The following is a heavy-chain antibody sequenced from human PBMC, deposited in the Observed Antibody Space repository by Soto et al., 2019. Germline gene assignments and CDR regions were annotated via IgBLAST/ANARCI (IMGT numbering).Heavy chain of an antibody. V-gene: IGHV1-18*01. Sequence: ASVKVSCKASGYTFTSYGISWVRQAPGQGLEWMGWISAYNGNTNYAQKIQGRVTMTTDTSTSTAYMELRSLRSDDTAVYYCAREGSLYCSSTSCYPRTYYYYYGMDVWGQGTTVTVSS. D-gene: IGHD2-2*01. J-gene: IGHJ6*02. CDR2: ISAYNGNT. CDR3: AREGSLYCSSTSCYPRTYYYYYGMDV. CDR1: GYTFTSYG.